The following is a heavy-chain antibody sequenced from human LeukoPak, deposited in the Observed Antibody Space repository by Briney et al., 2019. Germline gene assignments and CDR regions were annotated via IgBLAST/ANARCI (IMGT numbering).Heavy chain of an antibody. Sequence: GALRLSCAASGFTVSSNYMSWVRQAPGKGLVWVSRIDTDGSSTIYADSVKGRFTISRDNAKNTLYLQMNSLRAEDTAVYYCTRGYVGIDYWGQGTLVTVSS. CDR3: TRGYVGIDY. CDR2: IDTDGSST. CDR1: GFTVSSNY. V-gene: IGHV3-74*01. J-gene: IGHJ4*02. D-gene: IGHD5-12*01.